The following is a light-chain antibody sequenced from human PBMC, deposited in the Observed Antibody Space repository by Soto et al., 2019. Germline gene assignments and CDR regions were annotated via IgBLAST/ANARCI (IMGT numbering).Light chain of an antibody. V-gene: IGKV1-39*01. CDR2: ATS. CDR1: QSIISS. CDR3: QPSSRTPRT. J-gene: IGKJ1*01. Sequence: EIQTTKNRSILSGAVEDSITLTCRSRQSIISSVNWYQQIPGKAPKVLIYATSSLQGGVPSRFSGSGSGTDFTLTISILQPEDFATYYCQPSSRTPRTIGQGTKVDI.